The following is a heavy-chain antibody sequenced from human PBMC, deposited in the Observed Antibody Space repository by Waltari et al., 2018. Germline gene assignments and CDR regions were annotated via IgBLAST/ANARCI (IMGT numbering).Heavy chain of an antibody. CDR1: GFTLTSHS. CDR3: ARNMGPDGPNWFDL. CDR2: ISGTSGRP. D-gene: IGHD1-26*01. J-gene: IGHJ5*02. V-gene: IGHV3-23*01. Sequence: EVQLLESGGGLVQPGGSLRLSCAVSGFTLTSHSMSWVRQAPGKGLEYISTISGTSGRPYYADSVKGRFTISRDISNNTVYFHLSSLRADDTAVYYCARNMGPDGPNWFDLWGQGTLVTVSS.